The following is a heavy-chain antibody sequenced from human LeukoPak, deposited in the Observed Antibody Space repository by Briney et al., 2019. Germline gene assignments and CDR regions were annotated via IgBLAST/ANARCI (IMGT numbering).Heavy chain of an antibody. CDR1: GGSISSGDYY. CDR3: ARVGGAAAYYYYYYMDV. CDR2: IYYSGST. D-gene: IGHD6-13*01. J-gene: IGHJ6*03. V-gene: IGHV4-30-4*08. Sequence: SETLSLTCTVSGGSISSGDYYWSWIRQPPGKGLEWIGYIYYSGSTYYNPSLKSRVTISVDASKNQFSLKLSSVTAADTAVYYCARVGGAAAYYYYYYMDVWGKGTTVTVSS.